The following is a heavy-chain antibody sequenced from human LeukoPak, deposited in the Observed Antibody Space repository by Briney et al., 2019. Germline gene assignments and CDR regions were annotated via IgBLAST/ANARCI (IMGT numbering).Heavy chain of an antibody. CDR2: IYTSGST. Sequence: SETLPLTCTVSGDSINNYYWSWIRQAAGKGLEWIGRIYTSGSTNYNPSLKSRVTVSVDTSKNQLSLKLSSVTVAGTAVYYCARGFTMVRGPYGWFDPWGQGAQVTVSS. CDR1: GDSINNYY. J-gene: IGHJ5*02. CDR3: ARGFTMVRGPYGWFDP. V-gene: IGHV4-4*07. D-gene: IGHD3-10*01.